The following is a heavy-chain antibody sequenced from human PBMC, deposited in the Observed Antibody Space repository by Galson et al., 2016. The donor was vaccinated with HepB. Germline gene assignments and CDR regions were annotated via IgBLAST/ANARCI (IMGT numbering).Heavy chain of an antibody. J-gene: IGHJ4*02. CDR2: IYETGTA. CDR1: GGSIGSNYW. Sequence: SETLSLTCDVSGGSIGSNYWWGWVRQSPEKGFEWIGEIYETGTANYNPPFTRRATISVDKSKNQISLRLDSVTAADTAVYYCTRGNLGAYATMAFDYWGQGSLVTVSS. D-gene: IGHD1-26*01. CDR3: TRGNLGAYATMAFDY. V-gene: IGHV4-4*02.